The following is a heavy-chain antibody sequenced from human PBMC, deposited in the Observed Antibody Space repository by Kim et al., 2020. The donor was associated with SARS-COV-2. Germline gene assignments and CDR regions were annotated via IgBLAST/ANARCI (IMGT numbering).Heavy chain of an antibody. D-gene: IGHD1-26*01. Sequence: SETLSLTCTVSGVSISSDDWSWVRQAPGKGLEWIGYVDYSGGTNYNPALKSRVSTSLGTSKNQFSLKLNPVTAADTAVVYCSGKGSWWELDHWGQDHLFT. V-gene: IGHV4-59*08. CDR3: SGKGSWWELDH. CDR2: VDYSGGT. J-gene: IGHJ1*01. CDR1: GVSISSDD.